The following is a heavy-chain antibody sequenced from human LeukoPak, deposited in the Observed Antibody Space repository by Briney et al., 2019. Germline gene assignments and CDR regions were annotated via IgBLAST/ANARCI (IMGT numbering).Heavy chain of an antibody. V-gene: IGHV3-7*03. CDR3: ARGDYFDDSASPVDY. CDR2: VNRDGSET. J-gene: IGHJ4*02. Sequence: GGSLRLSCAASGFSLSSHWMTWVRQVPGRGPEWVANVNRDGSETYYLDSVKGRFTISKDNAKNSLYLQMNSLRAEDTALYHCARGDYFDDSASPVDYWGQGTLVTVSS. D-gene: IGHD2/OR15-2a*01. CDR1: GFSLSSHW.